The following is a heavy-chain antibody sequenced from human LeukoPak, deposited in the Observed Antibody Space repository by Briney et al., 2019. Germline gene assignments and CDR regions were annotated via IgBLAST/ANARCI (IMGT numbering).Heavy chain of an antibody. V-gene: IGHV3-7*01. J-gene: IGHJ4*02. CDR1: GFTFSSQW. CDR2: IKPDGSEK. Sequence: GGSLRLSCAASGFTFSSQWVSWVRQAPGKGREWVAKIKPDGSEKYYVDSVKGRFTISRDNAENSLYLQMNSLRAEGTAVYYCARSRYYFDYWGEGTVVTVSS. CDR3: ARSRYYFDY.